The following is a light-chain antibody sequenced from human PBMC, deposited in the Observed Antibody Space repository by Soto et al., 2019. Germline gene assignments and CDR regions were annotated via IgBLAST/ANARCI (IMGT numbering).Light chain of an antibody. Sequence: VVMTQSPLSLPVTPGEPASISCRSSHSLLHINGYNYLDWYLQKPGQSPQLLIYGASTRATGIPARFSGSGSGTEFTLTISSLQSEDFAVYYCQQYNNWLRTFGQGTKVDIK. J-gene: IGKJ1*01. CDR1: HSLLHINGYNY. CDR3: QQYNNWLRT. V-gene: IGKV2-28*01. CDR2: GAS.